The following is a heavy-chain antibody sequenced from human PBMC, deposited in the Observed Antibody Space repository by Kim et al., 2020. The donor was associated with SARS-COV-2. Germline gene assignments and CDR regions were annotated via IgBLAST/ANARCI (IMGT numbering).Heavy chain of an antibody. CDR2: ISSSSSYI. D-gene: IGHD2-15*01. CDR1: GFTFSSYS. Sequence: GGSLRLSCAASGFTFSSYSMNWVRQAPGKGLEWVSSISSSSSYIYYADSVKGRFTISRDNAKNSLYLQMNSLRAEDTAVYYCARDGPGWTRWYFDLWGRGTLVTVSS. J-gene: IGHJ2*01. V-gene: IGHV3-21*01. CDR3: ARDGPGWTRWYFDL.